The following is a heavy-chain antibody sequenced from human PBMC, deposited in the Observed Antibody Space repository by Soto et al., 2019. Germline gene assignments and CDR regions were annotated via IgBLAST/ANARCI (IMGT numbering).Heavy chain of an antibody. J-gene: IGHJ3*02. CDR2: IYPGDSDT. Sequence: PGESLKISCKGSGYRFSSYWIGWVRQMPGKGLEWMGIIYPGDSDTRYSPSLQGQVTISADKSLSTAYLQWSSLKASDTAMYYCARQEYSSSSPAFDIWGQGTMVTVSS. V-gene: IGHV5-51*01. CDR1: GYRFSSYW. CDR3: ARQEYSSSSPAFDI. D-gene: IGHD6-6*01.